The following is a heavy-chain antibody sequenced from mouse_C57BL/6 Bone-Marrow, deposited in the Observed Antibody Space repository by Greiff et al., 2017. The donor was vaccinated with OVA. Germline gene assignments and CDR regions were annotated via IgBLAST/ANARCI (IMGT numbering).Heavy chain of an antibody. D-gene: IGHD1-1*01. CDR3: ARGDYGSSYPYFDY. CDR1: GSTFSDYY. J-gene: IGHJ2*01. CDR2: INYDGSST. V-gene: IGHV5-16*01. Sequence: EVKVVESEGGLVQPGRSMKLSCTASGSTFSDYYMAWVRQVPEKGLEWVANINYDGSSTYYLDSLKSRFIISRDNAKNILYLQMSSLKSEDTATYYCARGDYGSSYPYFDYWGQGTTLTVSS.